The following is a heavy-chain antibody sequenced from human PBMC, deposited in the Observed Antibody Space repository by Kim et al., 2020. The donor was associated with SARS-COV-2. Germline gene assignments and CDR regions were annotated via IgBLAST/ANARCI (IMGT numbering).Heavy chain of an antibody. CDR2: ISYDGSNK. Sequence: GGSLRLSCAASGFTFSSYAMHWVRQAPGKGLEWVAVISYDGSNKYYADSVKGRFTISRDNSKNTLYLQMNSLRAEDTAVYYCARDQAKYATYYDFWSGHQGAFDIWGQGTMVTVSS. V-gene: IGHV3-30-3*01. D-gene: IGHD3-3*01. CDR1: GFTFSSYA. J-gene: IGHJ3*02. CDR3: ARDQAKYATYYDFWSGHQGAFDI.